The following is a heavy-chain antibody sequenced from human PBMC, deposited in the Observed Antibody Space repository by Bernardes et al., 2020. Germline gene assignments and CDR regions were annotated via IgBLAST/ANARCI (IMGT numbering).Heavy chain of an antibody. D-gene: IGHD3-22*01. V-gene: IGHV4-38-2*01. CDR3: ATLNPSSASY. Sequence: SEPLYLTCAVSGYSISSGYYWGWIRQPPRKGLEWIGSIYHSGSTYYNPSLKSRVTISVDTSKNQFSLKLSSVTAADTAVYYCATLNPSSASYWGQGTLVTVSS. J-gene: IGHJ4*02. CDR1: GYSISSGYY. CDR2: IYHSGST.